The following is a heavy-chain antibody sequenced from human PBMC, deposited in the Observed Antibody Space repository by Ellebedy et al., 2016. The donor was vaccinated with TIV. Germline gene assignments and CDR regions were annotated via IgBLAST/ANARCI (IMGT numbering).Heavy chain of an antibody. CDR2: ISSSSTFI. J-gene: IGHJ3*02. D-gene: IGHD3-16*01. Sequence: GESLKISCAASGFTFSASSMTWVRQAPGKGLEWVSSISSSSTFIYYADSVKGRFTISRDNAKKSLYLQMNSLRAEDTAVYYCAKAGLYMITFGEFDGAFDIWGQGTMVTVSS. V-gene: IGHV3-21*01. CDR1: GFTFSASS. CDR3: AKAGLYMITFGEFDGAFDI.